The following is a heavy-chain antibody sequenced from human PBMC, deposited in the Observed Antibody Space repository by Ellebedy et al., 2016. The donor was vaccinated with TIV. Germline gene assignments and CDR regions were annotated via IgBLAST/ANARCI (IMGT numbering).Heavy chain of an antibody. V-gene: IGHV3-21*01. D-gene: IGHD1-26*01. Sequence: PGGSLRLSCAASGFSFSTYSMNWVRQAPGKGLEWVSSMSSSSSNILYADSVKGRFTISRDNAKNSLYLQMNSLRVEDTAVYYCARVREVGALDDWGQGTLVTVSS. CDR2: MSSSSSNI. J-gene: IGHJ4*02. CDR3: ARVREVGALDD. CDR1: GFSFSTYS.